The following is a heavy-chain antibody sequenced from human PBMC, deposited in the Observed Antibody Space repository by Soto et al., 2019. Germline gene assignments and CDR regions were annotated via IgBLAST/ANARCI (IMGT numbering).Heavy chain of an antibody. CDR1: GFTFSSYS. CDR3: ARPKSNIKDAFDI. J-gene: IGHJ3*02. Sequence: GGSLRLSCAASGFTFSSYSMNWVRQAPGKGLEWVSSISSSSSYIYYADSVKGRFTISRDNAKNSLYLQMNSLRAEDTAVYYCARPKSNIKDAFDIWGQGTMVTVSS. CDR2: ISSSSSYI. V-gene: IGHV3-21*01.